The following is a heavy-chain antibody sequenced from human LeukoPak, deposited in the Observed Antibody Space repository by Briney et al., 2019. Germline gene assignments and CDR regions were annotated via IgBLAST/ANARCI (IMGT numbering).Heavy chain of an antibody. CDR1: GSTFSSYA. CDR3: ARDSSGWYSGWFDP. V-gene: IGHV3-64*01. J-gene: IGHJ5*02. D-gene: IGHD6-19*01. CDR2: ISSNGGST. Sequence: GGSLRLSCAASGSTFSSYAMHWVRQAPGKGLEYVSAISSNGGSTYYANSVKGRFTISRDNSKNTLYLQMGSLRAEDMAVYYCARDSSGWYSGWFDPWGQGTLVTVSS.